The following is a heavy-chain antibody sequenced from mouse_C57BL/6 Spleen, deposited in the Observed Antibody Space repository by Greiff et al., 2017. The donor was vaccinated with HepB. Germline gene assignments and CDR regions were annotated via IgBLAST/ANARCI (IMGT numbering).Heavy chain of an antibody. D-gene: IGHD4-1*01. CDR2: IYPGDGDT. V-gene: IGHV1-82*01. CDR1: GYAFSSSW. CDR3: AELTGKVAY. J-gene: IGHJ3*01. Sequence: VQLQQSGPELVKPGASVKISCKASGYAFSSSWMNWVKQRPGKGLEWIGRIYPGDGDTNYNGKFKGKATLTADKSSSTAYMQLSSLTSEDSAVYFCAELTGKVAYWGQGTLATVSA.